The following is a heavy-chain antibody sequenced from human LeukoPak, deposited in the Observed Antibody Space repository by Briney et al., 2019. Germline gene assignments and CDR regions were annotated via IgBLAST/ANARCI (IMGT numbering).Heavy chain of an antibody. CDR3: AREVLVRGVIPIYYYYYYMDV. V-gene: IGHV1-18*01. CDR1: GYTFTSYG. D-gene: IGHD3-10*01. J-gene: IGHJ6*03. Sequence: ASVKVSCKASGYTFTSYGISWVRQAPGQGLEWMGWIGAYNGNTNYAQKLQGRVTMTTDTSTSTAYMELRSLRPDDTAVYYCAREVLVRGVIPIYYYYYYMDVWVKGTTVTVSS. CDR2: IGAYNGNT.